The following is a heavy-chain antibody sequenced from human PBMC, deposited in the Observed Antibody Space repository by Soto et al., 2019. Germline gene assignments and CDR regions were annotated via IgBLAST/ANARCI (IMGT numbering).Heavy chain of an antibody. Sequence: KPVGSLRLSCAASGFIFTRYSMVWVRQAPGKGLEWVSSISSRSDSIYYADSVKGRFTISRDNAQNSLYLQMNSLTSKDTAVYYCARGRSADRFVQYFQHWGPGTLVTVSS. V-gene: IGHV3-21*01. D-gene: IGHD6-19*01. CDR1: GFIFTRYS. CDR3: ARGRSADRFVQYFQH. CDR2: ISSRSDSI. J-gene: IGHJ1*01.